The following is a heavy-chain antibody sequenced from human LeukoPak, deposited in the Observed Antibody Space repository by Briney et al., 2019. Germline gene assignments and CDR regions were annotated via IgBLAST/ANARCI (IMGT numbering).Heavy chain of an antibody. D-gene: IGHD3-3*01. CDR3: ARGYDFWSGYYALDY. CDR1: GGTFSSYA. V-gene: IGHV1-69*04. CDR2: IIPILGIA. Sequence: GASVKVSCKASGGTFSSYAISWVRQAPGQGLEWMGRIIPILGIANYAQKFQGRVTITADKSTSTAYMELSSLRSEDTAVYYCARGYDFWSGYYALDYWGQGTLVTVSS. J-gene: IGHJ4*02.